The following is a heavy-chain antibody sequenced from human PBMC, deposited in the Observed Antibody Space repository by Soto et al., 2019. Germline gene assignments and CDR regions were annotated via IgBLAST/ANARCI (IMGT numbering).Heavy chain of an antibody. V-gene: IGHV4-30-4*08. CDR2: IYYSGST. CDR3: ARVRVVVVPAAIVPDAFDI. Sequence: SETLSLTCTVSGGSITNNNYYWSWIRQPPGKGLEWIGYIYYSGSTYYNPSLKSRVTISVDTSKNQFSLKLSSVTAADTAVYYCARVRVVVVPAAIVPDAFDIWGQGTMVTVSS. CDR1: GGSITNNNYY. D-gene: IGHD2-2*02. J-gene: IGHJ3*02.